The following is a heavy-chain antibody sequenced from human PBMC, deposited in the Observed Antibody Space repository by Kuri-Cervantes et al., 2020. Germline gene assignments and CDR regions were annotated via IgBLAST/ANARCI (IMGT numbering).Heavy chain of an antibody. V-gene: IGHV1-46*01. CDR2: INPSGGST. Sequence: ASVKVSCKASGYTFTSYYMHWVRQAPGQGLEWMGIINPSGGSTSYAQKFQGRVTMTRDTSTSTVYMELRSLRSDDTAVYYCARDVKRYSSGRAPFDYWGQGTLVTVSS. CDR3: ARDVKRYSSGRAPFDY. D-gene: IGHD6-19*01. J-gene: IGHJ4*02. CDR1: GYTFTSYY.